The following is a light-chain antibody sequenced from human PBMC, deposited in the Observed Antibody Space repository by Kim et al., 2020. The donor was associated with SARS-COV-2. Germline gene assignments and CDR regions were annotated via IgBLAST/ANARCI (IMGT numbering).Light chain of an antibody. J-gene: IGKJ4*01. CDR2: STS. CDR1: ESIGSW. CDR3: QQLNAFPLT. Sequence: AAVGDRVTITCRASESIGSWVAWYQQKPGEAPSLLIYSTSNLHSGVPSRFSGSGYGTDFTLTVSSLQPEDSAVYYCQQLNAFPLTFGGGTKLEI. V-gene: IGKV1-12*01.